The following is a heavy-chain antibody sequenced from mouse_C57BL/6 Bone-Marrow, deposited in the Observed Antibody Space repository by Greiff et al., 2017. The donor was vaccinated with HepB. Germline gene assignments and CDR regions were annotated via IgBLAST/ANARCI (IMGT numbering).Heavy chain of an antibody. CDR3: ARKGALFMDY. J-gene: IGHJ4*01. V-gene: IGHV1-26*01. CDR1: GYTFTDYY. Sequence: VQLQQSGPELVKPGASVKISCKASGYTFTDYYMNWVKQSHGKSLEWIGDINPNNGGTSYNQKFKGKATLTVDKSSSTAYMELRSLTSEDSAVYYCARKGALFMDYWGQGTSVTVSS. CDR2: INPNNGGT.